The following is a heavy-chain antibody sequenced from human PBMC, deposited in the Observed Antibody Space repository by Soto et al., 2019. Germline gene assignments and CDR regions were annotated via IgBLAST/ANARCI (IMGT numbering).Heavy chain of an antibody. Sequence: PGGSLRLSCAGSGLTFGNDCLTWVRQAPGKGLEWVANINQDGSERYYVDSVRGRFTISRDNVENSLYLQLNSLRPEDTAVYYCAVYCYGVWAAASWGQGTLVTVSS. J-gene: IGHJ5*02. CDR1: GLTFGNDC. V-gene: IGHV3-7*03. D-gene: IGHD5-18*01. CDR2: INQDGSER. CDR3: AVYCYGVWAAAS.